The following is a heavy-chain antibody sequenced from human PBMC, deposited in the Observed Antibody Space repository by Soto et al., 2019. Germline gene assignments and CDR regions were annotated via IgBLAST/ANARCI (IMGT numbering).Heavy chain of an antibody. CDR3: ARERSGGARFDP. CDR1: GYTFTSYD. Sequence: QVQLVQSGAEVKKPGASVKVSCKASGYTFTSYDINWVRQATGQGLEWMGWMNPNTGNTGYAQKSXGXXTMTRNTSINTAYMALSSLRSEDTAVYYCARERSGGARFDPWGQGTLVTVSS. CDR2: MNPNTGNT. D-gene: IGHD3-16*01. J-gene: IGHJ5*02. V-gene: IGHV1-8*01.